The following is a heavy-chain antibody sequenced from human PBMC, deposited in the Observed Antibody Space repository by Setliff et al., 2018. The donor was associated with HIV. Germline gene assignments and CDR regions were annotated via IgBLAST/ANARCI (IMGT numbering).Heavy chain of an antibody. Sequence: ASVKVSCKASGYTFTSYPMHWVRQAPGQGLEWMGVINTSGGSAGYAEKFRGRVTMTRDTSTSTVYMDLRNLRYEDTAVYYCGSDFSGWYYFDMWGQGTLVTVSS. J-gene: IGHJ4*02. CDR2: INTSGGSA. V-gene: IGHV1-46*01. CDR3: GSDFSGWYYFDM. D-gene: IGHD6-19*01. CDR1: GYTFTSYP.